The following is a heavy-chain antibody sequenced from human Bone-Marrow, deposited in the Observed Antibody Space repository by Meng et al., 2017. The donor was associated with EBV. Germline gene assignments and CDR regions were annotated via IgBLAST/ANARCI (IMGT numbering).Heavy chain of an antibody. D-gene: IGHD3-22*01. V-gene: IGHV4-4*02. CDR3: AKGGGYYYDSSGFHYDY. J-gene: IGHJ4*02. CDR2: IYHSGST. Sequence: VQLQESGPGLVKPSGTLSLTCAVSCGSISSNNWWSWVRQPPGKGLECIGEIYHSGSTNYNPSLKSRVTISVDKSKNQFSLKLSSVTAADTAVYYCAKGGGYYYDSSGFHYDYWGQGTLVTVSS. CDR1: CGSISSNNW.